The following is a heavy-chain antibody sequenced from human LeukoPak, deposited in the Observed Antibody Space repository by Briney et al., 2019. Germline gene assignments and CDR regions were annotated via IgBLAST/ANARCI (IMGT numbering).Heavy chain of an antibody. D-gene: IGHD4-17*01. CDR1: GLTFSTYG. Sequence: PGGSLRLSCAASGLTFSTYGMHWLRQAPGKGLEWVAFIRYDGRNKYYADSVKGRFTISRDNSKNTLCLQMNSLRAEDTAVYYCAKEIWPTVTTPGHTHFDYWGQGTLVTVSS. V-gene: IGHV3-30*02. CDR2: IRYDGRNK. J-gene: IGHJ4*02. CDR3: AKEIWPTVTTPGHTHFDY.